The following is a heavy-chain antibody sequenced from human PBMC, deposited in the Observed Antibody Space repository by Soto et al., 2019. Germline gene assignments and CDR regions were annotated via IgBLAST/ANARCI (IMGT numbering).Heavy chain of an antibody. J-gene: IGHJ6*02. V-gene: IGHV3-15*07. D-gene: IGHD4-17*01. CDR3: TTDLDYGDYYYYGMDV. CDR2: IKSKTDGGTT. CDR1: GFTFSNAW. Sequence: GGSLRLSCAASGFTFSNAWMNWVRQAPGKGLEWVGRIKSKTDGGTTDYAAPVKGRFTISRDDSKNTLYLQMNSLKTEDTAVYYCTTDLDYGDYYYYGMDVWGQGTTVTVSS.